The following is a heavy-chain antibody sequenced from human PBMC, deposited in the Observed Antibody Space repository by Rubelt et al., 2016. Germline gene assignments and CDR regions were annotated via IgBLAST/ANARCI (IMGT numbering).Heavy chain of an antibody. J-gene: IGHJ3*02. D-gene: IGHD2-15*01. V-gene: IGHV5-51*01. Sequence: EVQLVQSGAEVKKPGESLKISCKSSGYSFSNFWIGWVRQMPGKGLEWMGIIYPGDSDTRYSPSFQGQVTIQADKSISTAYRRWGGLKASDTAMYYCARGKVVVTQTNAFDIWGQGTMVTVFS. CDR1: GYSFSNFW. CDR3: ARGKVVVTQTNAFDI. CDR2: IYPGDSDT.